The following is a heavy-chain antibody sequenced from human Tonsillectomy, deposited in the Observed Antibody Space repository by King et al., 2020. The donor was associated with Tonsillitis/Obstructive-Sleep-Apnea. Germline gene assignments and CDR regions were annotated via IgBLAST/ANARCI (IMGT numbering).Heavy chain of an antibody. V-gene: IGHV3-33*01. CDR1: GFTFSSYG. CDR3: ARDFGNYEAPTYYFDY. J-gene: IGHJ4*02. CDR2: IWYDGSNK. D-gene: IGHD4-11*01. Sequence: VQLVESGGGVVQPGRSLRLSCAASGFTFSSYGMHWVRQAPGKGLEWVAVIWYDGSNKYYADSVKGRFTISRDNSKNTLYLQMNSLRAEDTAVYYCARDFGNYEAPTYYFDYWGQGTLVTVSS.